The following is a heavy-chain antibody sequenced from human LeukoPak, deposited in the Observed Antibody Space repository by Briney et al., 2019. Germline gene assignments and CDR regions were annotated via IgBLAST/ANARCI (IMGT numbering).Heavy chain of an antibody. D-gene: IGHD4-17*01. CDR1: GYTFTGYY. J-gene: IGHJ6*03. CDR3: ARVRTVTTLYYYYYYMDV. CDR2: ISAYNGNT. V-gene: IGHV1-18*04. Sequence: GASVKVSCKASGYTFTGYYMHWVRQAPGQGLEWMGWISAYNGNTNYAQKLQGRVTMTTDTSTSTAYMELRSLRSDDTAVYYCARVRTVTTLYYYYYYMDVWGKGTTVTVSS.